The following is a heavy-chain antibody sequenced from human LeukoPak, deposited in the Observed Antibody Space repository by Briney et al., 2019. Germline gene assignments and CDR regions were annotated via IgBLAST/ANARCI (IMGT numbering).Heavy chain of an antibody. CDR1: RYSICSGYY. J-gene: IGHJ3*01. Sequence: SETLSLTCAVSRYSICSGYYWGCIRQPPGKALEWFGSIYHSGSTFYNPSLKSRVTISADTSKNQFSLTLNPATPAPTALNYCSRPQGATSMVALDLGVQETMVTISS. D-gene: IGHD2/OR15-2a*01. CDR3: SRPQGATSMVALDL. V-gene: IGHV4-38-2*01. CDR2: IYHSGST.